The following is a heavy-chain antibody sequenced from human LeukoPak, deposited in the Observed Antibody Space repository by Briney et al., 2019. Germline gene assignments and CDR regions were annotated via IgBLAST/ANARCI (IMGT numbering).Heavy chain of an antibody. CDR1: GFTFSTFA. J-gene: IGHJ4*02. D-gene: IGHD3-22*01. CDR3: AKSDSSGYSLDY. CDR2: IFPSGGEI. V-gene: IGHV3-23*01. Sequence: GGSLRLSCAASGFTFSTFAMIWVRQPPGKGLEWVSSIFPSGGEIHYADSVRGRFTISRDNSKSTLSLQMNSLRAEDTAVYYCAKSDSSGYSLDYWGQGTLVTVSS.